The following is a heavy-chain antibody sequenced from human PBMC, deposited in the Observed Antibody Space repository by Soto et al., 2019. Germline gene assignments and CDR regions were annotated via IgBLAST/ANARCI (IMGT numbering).Heavy chain of an antibody. Sequence: QVHLVESGGGVVQPGRSLRLSCAASAFTFSSYAMYWVRQAPGKGLEWVAVVSYDESNKYYADSVKGRFTISRDNSKNTLYLQMNSLRAEGTAVYYCARGGYYESSGYSRFDYWGQGTLVTVSS. V-gene: IGHV3-30-3*01. CDR2: VSYDESNK. J-gene: IGHJ4*02. CDR1: AFTFSSYA. CDR3: ARGGYYESSGYSRFDY. D-gene: IGHD3-22*01.